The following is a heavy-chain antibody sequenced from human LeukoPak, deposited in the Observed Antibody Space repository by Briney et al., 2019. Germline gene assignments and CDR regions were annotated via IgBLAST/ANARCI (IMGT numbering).Heavy chain of an antibody. CDR2: INTDGSST. V-gene: IGHV3-74*01. D-gene: IGHD3-16*01. CDR3: ARDMTRYYYYMDV. J-gene: IGHJ6*03. CDR1: GFTFSSYW. Sequence: GGSLRLSCAASGFTFSSYWMHWVRQAPGKGLVWVSRINTDGSSTSYADSVKGRFTISRDNAKNTLYLQMNSLRAEDTAVYYCARDMTRYYYYMDVWGKGTTVTVSS.